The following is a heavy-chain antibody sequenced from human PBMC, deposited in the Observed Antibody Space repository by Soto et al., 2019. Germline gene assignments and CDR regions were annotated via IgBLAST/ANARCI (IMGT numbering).Heavy chain of an antibody. Sequence: QPGGSLRLSCAASGFTFSSYAMHWVRQAPGKGLEYVSAISSNGGSTYYANSVKGRFTISRDNSKNTLYLQMGSLRAEDMAVYYCASGLITFGGVIGPFDYWGQGTLVTVSS. CDR3: ASGLITFGGVIGPFDY. V-gene: IGHV3-64*01. D-gene: IGHD3-16*01. CDR2: ISSNGGST. CDR1: GFTFSSYA. J-gene: IGHJ4*02.